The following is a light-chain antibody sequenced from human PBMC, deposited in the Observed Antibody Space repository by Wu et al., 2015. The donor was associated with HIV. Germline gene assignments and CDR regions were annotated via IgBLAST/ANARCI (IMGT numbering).Light chain of an antibody. J-gene: IGKJ1*01. Sequence: ETVLTQSPATLSLSPGERAILSCRASQIVIDNYLAWYQQKPGQAPKLLIYGASNRATGIPKRFSGSGSGTDFTLTITRLDPEDSAVCYCQHYGTSRTFGQGTKVEI. CDR3: QHYGTSRT. V-gene: IGKV3-20*01. CDR1: QIVIDNY. CDR2: GAS.